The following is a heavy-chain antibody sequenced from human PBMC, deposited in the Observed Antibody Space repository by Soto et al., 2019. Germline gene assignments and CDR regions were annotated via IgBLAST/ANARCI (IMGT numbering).Heavy chain of an antibody. V-gene: IGHV1-2*04. CDR1: GYTFTGYY. Sequence: ASVKVSCKASGYTFTGYYMHWVRQSPGQGLEWMGWINPNSGGTNYAQKFQGWVTMTGDASMSTAFMELTRLRSDDTAVYYCARLWGIAEHDSWGQGTRVTVSS. D-gene: IGHD6-13*01. CDR3: ARLWGIAEHDS. J-gene: IGHJ5*01. CDR2: INPNSGGT.